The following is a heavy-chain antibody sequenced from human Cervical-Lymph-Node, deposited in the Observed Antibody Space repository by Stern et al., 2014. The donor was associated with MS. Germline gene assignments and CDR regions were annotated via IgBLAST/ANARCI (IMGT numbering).Heavy chain of an antibody. J-gene: IGHJ3*02. V-gene: IGHV1-18*01. CDR3: ARGLLGSENAFDI. CDR2: NTGYTGTT. CDR1: GYTFTSYG. Sequence: QVQLVQSGAEVKKPGASVKVSCKASGYTFTSYGISWVRQAPGQGLEWMGWNTGYTGTTNYAQKLKGKVTITTDTSTITAYMELRSLRSDDTAVYYCARGLLGSENAFDIWGQGTMVTVSS. D-gene: IGHD2-15*01.